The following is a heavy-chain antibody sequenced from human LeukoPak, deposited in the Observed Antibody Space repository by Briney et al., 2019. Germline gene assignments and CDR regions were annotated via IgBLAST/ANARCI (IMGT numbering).Heavy chain of an antibody. CDR1: GFTVSSNY. Sequence: GGSLRLSCAASGFTVSSNYMSWVRQAPGKGLEWVSVVYGGGSTYYADSVKGRFTISRDNSKNTLYLQMNSLRTEDTAVYYCARDRRDSSGYYYFDYWGQGTLVTVSS. D-gene: IGHD3-22*01. CDR2: VYGGGST. J-gene: IGHJ4*02. V-gene: IGHV3-53*05. CDR3: ARDRRDSSGYYYFDY.